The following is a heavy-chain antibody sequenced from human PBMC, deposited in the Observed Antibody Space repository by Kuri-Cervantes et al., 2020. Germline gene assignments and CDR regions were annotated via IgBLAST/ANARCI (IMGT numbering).Heavy chain of an antibody. J-gene: IGHJ4*02. CDR1: GGSISSSSYY. Sequence: LRLSCTVSGGSISSSSYYWGWIRQPAGKGLEWIGRIYTSGSTNYNPSLKSRVTMSVDTSKNQFSLKLSSVTAADTAVYYCARDNAAALDYWGQGTLVTVSS. D-gene: IGHD6-13*01. CDR2: IYTSGST. V-gene: IGHV4-61*02. CDR3: ARDNAAALDY.